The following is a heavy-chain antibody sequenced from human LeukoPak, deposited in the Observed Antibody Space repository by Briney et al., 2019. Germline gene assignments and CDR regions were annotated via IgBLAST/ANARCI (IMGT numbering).Heavy chain of an antibody. CDR2: INHIGST. CDR1: GGSFSGYY. CDR3: ARARLYYDILTGRYYYYGMDV. D-gene: IGHD3-9*01. V-gene: IGHV4-34*01. J-gene: IGHJ6*02. Sequence: SETLSLTCAVYGGSFSGYYWSWIRHPPRKGLGWIGEINHIGSTNYNPPLKSRVTISVATSKNPFSLKLSSVTAADTAVYYCARARLYYDILTGRYYYYGMDVWGQGTTVTVSS.